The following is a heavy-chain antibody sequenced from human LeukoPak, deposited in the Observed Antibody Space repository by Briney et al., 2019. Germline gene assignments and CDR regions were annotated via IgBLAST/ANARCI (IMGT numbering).Heavy chain of an antibody. J-gene: IGHJ3*02. V-gene: IGHV3-48*03. D-gene: IGHD2-15*01. CDR2: IISSGSTI. Sequence: PGRSLRLSCAASGFTFSSYEMNWVRQAPGKGLEWVSYIISSGSTIYYADSVKGRFTISRDNAKNSLYLQMNSLRAEDTAVYYCARSRYCSGGSCSDAFDIWGQGTMVTVSS. CDR1: GFTFSSYE. CDR3: ARSRYCSGGSCSDAFDI.